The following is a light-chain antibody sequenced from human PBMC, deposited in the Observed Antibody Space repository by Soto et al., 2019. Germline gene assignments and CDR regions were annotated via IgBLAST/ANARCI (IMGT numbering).Light chain of an antibody. CDR1: SSDVGGYNY. CDR2: DVS. Sequence: QSALTQPRSVSGSPGQSVTICCTGTSSDVGGYNYVSWYQQHPGKAPKLMIYDVSKRPSGVPDRFSGSKSGNTASLTISGLQAEDEADYYCCSYAGSYGWVFGGGTKLTVL. V-gene: IGLV2-11*01. CDR3: CSYAGSYGWV. J-gene: IGLJ3*02.